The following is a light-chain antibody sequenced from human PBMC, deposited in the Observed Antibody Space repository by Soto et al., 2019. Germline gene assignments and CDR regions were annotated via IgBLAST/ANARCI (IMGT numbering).Light chain of an antibody. CDR3: AVWDDSLNGVI. J-gene: IGLJ7*01. CDR2: SNN. Sequence: QSVLTQPPSASRTPGQRVTFSCSGSSSNIESNTVNWYQQLPGTAPKHLIYSNNQRPSGVPDRFSGSKSGTSASLAINGLQSEDEADYYCAVWDDSLNGVIFGGGTQLTVL. CDR1: SSNIESNT. V-gene: IGLV1-44*01.